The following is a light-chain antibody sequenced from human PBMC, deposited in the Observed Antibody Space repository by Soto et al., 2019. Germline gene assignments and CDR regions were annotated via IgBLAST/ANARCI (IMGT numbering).Light chain of an antibody. J-gene: IGKJ1*01. V-gene: IGKV1-39*01. CDR3: QQSYRSPGT. Sequence: DIQMTQSPSSLSASVGERVTITCRASQSIDKYLNWYQHKPGKAPYLLIYASSHLRSGVTTRFSGSGTGTSFTLTISSLQYEDLATYYCQQSYRSPGTFGRGTKVELK. CDR1: QSIDKY. CDR2: ASS.